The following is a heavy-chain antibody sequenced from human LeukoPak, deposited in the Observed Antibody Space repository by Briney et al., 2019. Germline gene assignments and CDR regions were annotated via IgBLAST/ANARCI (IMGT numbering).Heavy chain of an antibody. CDR3: ARDPPTCSGGSCYSSNYFDY. V-gene: IGHV1-46*01. J-gene: IGHJ4*02. D-gene: IGHD2-15*01. CDR2: INPSGGST. Sequence: GASVKVSCKASGYTFTSYYMHWVRQAPGQGLEWMGIINPSGGSTSYAQKFQGRVTMTRDTSTSTVYMELSSLRSEDTAMYYCARDPPTCSGGSCYSSNYFDYWGQGALVTVSS. CDR1: GYTFTSYY.